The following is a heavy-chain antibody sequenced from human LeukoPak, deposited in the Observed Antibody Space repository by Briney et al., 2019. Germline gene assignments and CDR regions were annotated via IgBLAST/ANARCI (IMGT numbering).Heavy chain of an antibody. CDR2: IYPGDADI. D-gene: IGHD6-13*01. J-gene: IGHJ4*02. V-gene: IGHV5-51*01. CDR1: GYSFTTYW. Sequence: GESLKISCKGSGYSFTTYWIGWARKMPGKGLEWMGIIYPGDADIRYSPSFQGQVSISADKSVSTAYLQWSSLKASDTAIYYCARHEGYGASSSFGYWGQGTLVTVSS. CDR3: ARHEGYGASSSFGY.